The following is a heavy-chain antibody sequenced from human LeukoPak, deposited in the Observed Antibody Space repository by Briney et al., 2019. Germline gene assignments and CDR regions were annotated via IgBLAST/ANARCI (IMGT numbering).Heavy chain of an antibody. V-gene: IGHV1-2*02. D-gene: IGHD5-12*01. Sequence: ASVKVSCKASGYTFTGYYMHWVRHAPGQGLEWMGWINPNSGGTNYAQKFQGRVTMTRDTSISTAYMELSRLRSDDTAVYYCARDGYSGYDSIQLWFCLDYWGQGTLITVSS. CDR3: ARDGYSGYDSIQLWFCLDY. CDR2: INPNSGGT. CDR1: GYTFTGYY. J-gene: IGHJ4*02.